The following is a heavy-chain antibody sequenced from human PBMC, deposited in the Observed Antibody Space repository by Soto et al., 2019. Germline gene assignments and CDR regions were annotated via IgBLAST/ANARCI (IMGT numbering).Heavy chain of an antibody. CDR2: IYYNGKT. CDR3: ASLMTGHYHAMDV. Sequence: PSETLSLTCTVSGGSFSSSTSFWGWVRQPPGKGLEWIGNIYYNGKTYYNPSLKSRVTISVDTSKNQFSLKLSSVTAADTAVYYCASLMTGHYHAMDVWRQGTTVTVSS. V-gene: IGHV4-39*01. CDR1: GGSFSSSTSF. J-gene: IGHJ6*01. D-gene: IGHD3-16*01.